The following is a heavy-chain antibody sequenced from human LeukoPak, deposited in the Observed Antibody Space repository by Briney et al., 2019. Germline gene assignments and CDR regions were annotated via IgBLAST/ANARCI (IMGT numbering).Heavy chain of an antibody. CDR2: IYYSGST. D-gene: IGHD3-10*01. CDR1: GGSISSSSYY. V-gene: IGHV4-39*07. J-gene: IGHJ4*02. Sequence: SETLSLTCTVSGGSISSSSYYWGWIRQPPGKGLEWIGSIYYSGSTYYNPSLKSRVTISVDTSKNQFSLKLSSVTAADTAVFYCARASGSGNYRAFDYWGQGTLVTVSS. CDR3: ARASGSGNYRAFDY.